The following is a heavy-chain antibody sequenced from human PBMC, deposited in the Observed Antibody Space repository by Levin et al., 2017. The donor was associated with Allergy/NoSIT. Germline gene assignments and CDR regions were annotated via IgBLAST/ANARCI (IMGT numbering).Heavy chain of an antibody. Sequence: PGGSLRLSCAASGFTFSSYAMNWVRQAPGKGLEWVSGISGSGDSTYYADSVKGRFTISRDNSRNTLYLQMITLRAEDTAVYYCAESDGGYNYREGYFEYWGQGTLVTVSS. CDR1: GFTFSSYA. CDR2: ISGSGDST. V-gene: IGHV3-23*01. J-gene: IGHJ4*02. D-gene: IGHD5-18*01. CDR3: AESDGGYNYREGYFEY.